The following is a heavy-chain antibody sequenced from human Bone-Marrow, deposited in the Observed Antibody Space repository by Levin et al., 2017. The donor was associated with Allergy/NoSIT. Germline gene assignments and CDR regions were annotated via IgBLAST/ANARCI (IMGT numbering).Heavy chain of an antibody. CDR2: INSDGGST. CDR3: VKGVGDHEPYFDY. CDR1: GFIFSSHS. V-gene: IGHV3-64D*06. Sequence: PGESLKISCSASGFIFSSHSMHWVRQAPGNGLEFVSTINSDGGSTYHADSVKGRFTISRDNSKNTLYLQMSSLRAEDTAVYFCVKGVGDHEPYFDYWGQGTLVTVSS. J-gene: IGHJ4*02. D-gene: IGHD3-16*01.